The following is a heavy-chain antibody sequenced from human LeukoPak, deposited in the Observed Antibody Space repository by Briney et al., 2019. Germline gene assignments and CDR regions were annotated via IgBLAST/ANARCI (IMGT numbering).Heavy chain of an antibody. CDR1: GGSISSGDYS. CDR2: IYHSGST. CDR3: ARAKIYYDSRYFDY. Sequence: PSQTLSLTCAVSGGSISSGDYSWRWIRQPPGKGLEWIGYIYHSGSTYYNPSLKSRVTISVDRSKNQFSLKLSSVTAADTAMYYCARAKIYYDSRYFDYWGQGTLVTVSS. V-gene: IGHV4-30-2*01. D-gene: IGHD3-22*01. J-gene: IGHJ4*02.